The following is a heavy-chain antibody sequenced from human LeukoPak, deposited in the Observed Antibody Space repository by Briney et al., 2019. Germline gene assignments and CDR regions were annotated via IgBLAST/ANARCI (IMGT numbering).Heavy chain of an antibody. CDR1: GFTFSSYA. CDR3: AKDSQMLRYFDWLAEDAFDI. D-gene: IGHD3-9*01. V-gene: IGHV3-23*01. CDR2: ISGSGDNT. J-gene: IGHJ3*02. Sequence: GGSLRLSCAASGFTFSSYAMSWVRQAPGKGLEWVSVISGSGDNTYYADSVKGRFTISRDNSKNTLYLQMNSLRAEDTAVYYCAKDSQMLRYFDWLAEDAFDIWGQGTMVTASS.